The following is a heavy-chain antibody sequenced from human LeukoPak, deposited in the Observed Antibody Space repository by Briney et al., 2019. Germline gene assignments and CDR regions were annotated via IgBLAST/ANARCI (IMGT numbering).Heavy chain of an antibody. CDR1: GGSISSYY. D-gene: IGHD1-26*01. CDR3: ARVPIVGASNKDY. CDR2: IYYSGST. V-gene: IGHV4-59*01. Sequence: SETLSLTCTVSGGSISSYYWSWIRQPPGKGLEWIGYIYYSGSTNYNPSLKSRVTISVDTSKNQFSLKLSSVTAADTAVYYCARVPIVGASNKDYWGQGTLVTVSS. J-gene: IGHJ4*02.